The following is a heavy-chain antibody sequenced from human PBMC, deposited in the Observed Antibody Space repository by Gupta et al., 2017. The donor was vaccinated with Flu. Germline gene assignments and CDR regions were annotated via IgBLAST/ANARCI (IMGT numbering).Heavy chain of an antibody. CDR3: ARDRHRGSSDVYSNYHFDY. Sequence: SWVRQAQGKRVEGVANINQKGSENLYLAFFKSRFTISRDNAKNSLFLEMNNVRVEETAAYFCARDRHRGSSDVYSNYHFDYWGLVSLVTVS. V-gene: IGHV3-7*01. D-gene: IGHD2-2*01. CDR2: INQKGSEN. J-gene: IGHJ4*02.